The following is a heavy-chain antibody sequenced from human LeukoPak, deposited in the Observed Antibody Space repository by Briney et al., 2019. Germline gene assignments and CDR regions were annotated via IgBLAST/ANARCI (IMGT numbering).Heavy chain of an antibody. V-gene: IGHV4-59*01. CDR2: IYYSGST. J-gene: IGHJ3*02. Sequence: PSETLSLTCTVSGGSISSYYWSWIRQPPGKGLEWIGYIYYSGSTNYNPSLKSRVTISVDTSKNQFSLKLSSVTAADTAVYYCASASDGGGVDYDFWSGPYAFDIWGQRTMVTVSS. CDR1: GGSISSYY. D-gene: IGHD3-3*01. CDR3: ASASDGGGVDYDFWSGPYAFDI.